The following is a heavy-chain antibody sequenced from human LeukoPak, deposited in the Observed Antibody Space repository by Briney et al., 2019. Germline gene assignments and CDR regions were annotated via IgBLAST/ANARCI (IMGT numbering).Heavy chain of an antibody. CDR1: GFTFSHAW. CDR2: LKSKADGETT. CDR3: ARGSPHGDYGFN. Sequence: PGGSLRLSCAASGFTFSHAWMNWVRQAPGKGLEWVGRLKSKADGETTDYAAPVKGRFIISRDNSKNTLYLQMNSLRAEDTAVYYCARGSPHGDYGFNWGQGTLVTVSS. J-gene: IGHJ4*02. D-gene: IGHD4-17*01. V-gene: IGHV3-15*01.